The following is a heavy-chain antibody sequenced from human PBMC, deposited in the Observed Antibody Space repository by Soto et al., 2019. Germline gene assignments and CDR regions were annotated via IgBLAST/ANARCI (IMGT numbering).Heavy chain of an antibody. Sequence: SXKVSYVATGYTXTIYYMNWVRQAPGQGLEWMGIINPSGGSTSYAQKFQGRVTMTRDTSTSTVYMELSSLRSEDTAVYSCARKWAYCGGDCYLDYWGQGTLGTVSS. CDR2: INPSGGST. CDR1: GYTXTIYY. J-gene: IGHJ4*02. V-gene: IGHV1-46*01. D-gene: IGHD2-21*02. CDR3: ARKWAYCGGDCYLDY.